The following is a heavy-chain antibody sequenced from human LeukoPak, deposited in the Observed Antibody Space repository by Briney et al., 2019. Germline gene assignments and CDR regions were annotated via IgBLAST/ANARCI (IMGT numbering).Heavy chain of an antibody. CDR2: ISAYNGNT. CDR3: ARDPDYGSHYYYYMDV. CDR1: GYTFTSYG. J-gene: IGHJ6*03. V-gene: IGHV1-18*01. D-gene: IGHD4-17*01. Sequence: ASVKVSCKASGYTFTSYGISWVRQAPGQGLEWMGWISAYNGNTNYAQKLQGRVTMTTDTSTSTAYMELRSLRSDDTAVYYCARDPDYGSHYYYYMDVWGKGTTVTVSS.